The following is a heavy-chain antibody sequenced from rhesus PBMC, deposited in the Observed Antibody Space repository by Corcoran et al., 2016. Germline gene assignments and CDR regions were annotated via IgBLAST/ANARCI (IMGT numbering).Heavy chain of an antibody. Sequence: QVQLQESGPGLVKPSETLSLTCAVSGGSFSSYWWSWIRQPPGKGLEWIGEINGNSGNTNYNPSLKRRVTISKYASKNQFSLKLSAVTAADTAVYYWASPRTVGQIDYWGQGVLVTVSS. V-gene: IGHV4-80*01. D-gene: IGHD3-3*01. CDR3: ASPRTVGQIDY. CDR2: INGNSGNT. CDR1: GGSFSSYW. J-gene: IGHJ4*01.